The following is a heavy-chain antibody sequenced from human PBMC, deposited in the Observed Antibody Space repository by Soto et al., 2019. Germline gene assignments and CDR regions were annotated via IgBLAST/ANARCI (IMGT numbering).Heavy chain of an antibody. CDR1: GFTFINFP. CDR2: ISRSGDIT. CDR3: AKGGHFDY. J-gene: IGHJ4*02. V-gene: IGHV3-23*01. D-gene: IGHD5-12*01. Sequence: EVQVLESGGGLVQPGGSLILSCATSGFTFINFPMSWGRQAPGKGLEWVSAISRSGDITYYADSVKGRFTISRDNAKNTVYLRMNSLRAEDTAVYYCAKGGHFDYWGQGTVVTVSS.